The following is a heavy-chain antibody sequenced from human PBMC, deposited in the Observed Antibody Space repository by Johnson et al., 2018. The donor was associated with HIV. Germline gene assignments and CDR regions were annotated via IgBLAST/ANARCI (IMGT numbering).Heavy chain of an antibody. CDR1: GMIFSNLW. J-gene: IGHJ3*02. D-gene: IGHD2-2*01. V-gene: IGHV3-15*05. Sequence: VQLVESGGGLVKPGGSLRVSCEASGMIFSNLWMNWVRQAPGKGLEWVGRIRSTAAGGTIEYAASVKGRFTISRDDSRDTLYLQMNSLKTEDTAVYYCSSDHPPAPFIMLNAFDSWGQGTMVTVSS. CDR2: IRSTAAGGTI. CDR3: SSDHPPAPFIMLNAFDS.